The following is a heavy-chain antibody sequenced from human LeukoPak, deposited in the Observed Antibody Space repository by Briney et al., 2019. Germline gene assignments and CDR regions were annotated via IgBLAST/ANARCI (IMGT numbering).Heavy chain of an antibody. Sequence: PGGSLRLSCAASGFSFSYYNMHWLRQAPGKGLEWVSSMSSSSSYINYADSVKGRFTISRDNSKNTLYLQMNSLRAEDTAVYYCAKLGIVVVVAATTWFDRRGQGTLVTVSS. V-gene: IGHV3-21*04. D-gene: IGHD2-15*01. J-gene: IGHJ5*02. CDR2: MSSSSSYI. CDR3: AKLGIVVVVAATTWFDR. CDR1: GFSFSYYN.